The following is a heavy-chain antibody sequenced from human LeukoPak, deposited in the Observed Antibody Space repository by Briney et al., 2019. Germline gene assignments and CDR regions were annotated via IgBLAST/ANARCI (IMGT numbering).Heavy chain of an antibody. CDR3: ARGITTFDY. CDR1: GGSISSYY. D-gene: IGHD1-1*01. V-gene: IGHV4-59*01. J-gene: IGHJ4*02. Sequence: SETLSLTCTVSGGSISSYYWSWIRQPPGKGLEWIGYIYYSGSTKYNPSLKSRVTISVDTSKNQFSLRLSSVTAADTALYYCARGITTFDYWGQGTLVTVSS. CDR2: IYYSGST.